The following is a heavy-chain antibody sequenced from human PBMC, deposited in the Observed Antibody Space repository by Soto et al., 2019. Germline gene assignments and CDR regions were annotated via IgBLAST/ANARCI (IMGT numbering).Heavy chain of an antibody. CDR2: IIPILGTA. D-gene: IGHD3-22*01. J-gene: IGHJ3*02. V-gene: IGHV1-69*13. CDR3: ARDRYYYDSSGFHDAFAI. CDR1: GGACGSYA. Sequence: GASVKVSCEASGGACGSYAISWVRRAAGQGVEWMGGIIPILGTANHAQTFQGRVTITADESTSTASMELSSLRSEDTAVYYCARDRYYYDSSGFHDAFAIWGKGTMVTV.